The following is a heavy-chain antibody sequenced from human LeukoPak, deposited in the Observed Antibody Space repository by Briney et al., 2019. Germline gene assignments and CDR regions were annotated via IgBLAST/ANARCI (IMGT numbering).Heavy chain of an antibody. D-gene: IGHD3-10*01. CDR2: ISGSGGST. V-gene: IGHV3-23*01. J-gene: IGHJ4*02. Sequence: GGSLRLSCAASGFTLSSYAMSWVRQAPGKGLEWVSAISGSGGSTYYADSVKGRFTISRDNSKNTLYLQMNSLRAEDTAVYYCAQNYYGSGSHFDYWGQGTLVTVST. CDR3: AQNYYGSGSHFDY. CDR1: GFTLSSYA.